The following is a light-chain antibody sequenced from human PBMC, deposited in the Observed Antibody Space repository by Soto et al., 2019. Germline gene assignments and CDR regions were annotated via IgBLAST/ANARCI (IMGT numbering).Light chain of an antibody. CDR3: QQRSNWPIT. CDR1: QRVSSH. CDR2: AAS. V-gene: IGKV3-11*01. Sequence: ETVMTQSPVTLSVSPGDTATLSCRASQRVSSHLAWYQQKPGQAPRLLIYAASNRATGIPARFSGSGSGTDFTLTISSLEPEDFAVYYCQQRSNWPITFGQGTRLEIK. J-gene: IGKJ5*01.